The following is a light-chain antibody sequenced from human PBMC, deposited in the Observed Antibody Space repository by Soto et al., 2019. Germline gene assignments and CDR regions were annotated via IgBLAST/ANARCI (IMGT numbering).Light chain of an antibody. Sequence: QSALTQPASVSGSPGQSITISCTGTSSGVGTYNLVTWYQQHPGKAPKLIIYESNKRPSGVSNRFSASKSGNTASLTISGLQDDDEADYYCCSYAPSRSLLFGGGTKLTVL. CDR1: SSGVGTYNL. V-gene: IGLV2-23*01. CDR2: ESN. CDR3: CSYAPSRSLL. J-gene: IGLJ2*01.